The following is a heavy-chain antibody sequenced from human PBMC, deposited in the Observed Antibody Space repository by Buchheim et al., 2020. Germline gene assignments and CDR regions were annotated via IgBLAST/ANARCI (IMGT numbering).Heavy chain of an antibody. J-gene: IGHJ6*02. V-gene: IGHV3-23*04. Sequence: EVQLVESGGDLVQPGGSLRLSCAASGFTFSTYAMSWVRQAPGKGLEWVSTISSSGGSTFYADSVKGRFTISRDNSKNTLYLQIKSLRAEDTAVFYCAKRLGIEAGEGYEMDVWGQGTT. CDR3: AKRLGIEAGEGYEMDV. D-gene: IGHD6-19*01. CDR2: ISSSGGST. CDR1: GFTFSTYA.